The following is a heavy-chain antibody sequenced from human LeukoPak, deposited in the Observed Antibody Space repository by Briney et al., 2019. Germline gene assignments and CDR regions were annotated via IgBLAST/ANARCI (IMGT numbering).Heavy chain of an antibody. CDR2: IRYDGSNK. CDR3: AREGSRGGWLHSRPSEIDY. J-gene: IGHJ4*02. Sequence: GGSLRLSCAASEFTFSNYGMHWVRQAPGKGLEWVAFIRYDGSNKYLADSVKGRFTISRDNSKNTLHLQMNSLRAEDTAVYYCAREGSRGGWLHSRPSEIDYWGQGTLVTVSS. D-gene: IGHD5-24*01. V-gene: IGHV3-30*02. CDR1: EFTFSNYG.